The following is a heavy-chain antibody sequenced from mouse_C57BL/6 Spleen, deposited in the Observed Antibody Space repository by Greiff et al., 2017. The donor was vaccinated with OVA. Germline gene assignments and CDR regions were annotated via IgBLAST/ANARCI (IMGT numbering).Heavy chain of an antibody. CDR1: GYSFTGYY. CDR2: INPSTGGT. J-gene: IGHJ2*01. V-gene: IGHV1-42*01. CDR3: ARTGKGDFDY. Sequence: DVQLQESGPELVKPGASVKISCKASGYSFTGYYMNWVKQSPEKSLEWIGEINPSTGGTTYNQKFKAKATLTVDKSSSTAYMQLKSLTSEDSAVYYCARTGKGDFDYWGQGTTLTVSS. D-gene: IGHD4-1*01.